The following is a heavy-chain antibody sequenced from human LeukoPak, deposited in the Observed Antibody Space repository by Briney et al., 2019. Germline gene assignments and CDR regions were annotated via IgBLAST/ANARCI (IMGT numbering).Heavy chain of an antibody. D-gene: IGHD5-18*01. CDR2: INHSGST. CDR3: ASGSYGYGFDY. CDR1: GGSFSGYY. Sequence: SETLSLTCAVYGGSFSGYYWSWIRQPPGKGLEWIGEINHSGSTNYNPSLKSRVTISVDTSKNQFSLKLSSVTAADTAVYYCASGSYGYGFDYWGQGTLVTVSS. J-gene: IGHJ4*02. V-gene: IGHV4-34*01.